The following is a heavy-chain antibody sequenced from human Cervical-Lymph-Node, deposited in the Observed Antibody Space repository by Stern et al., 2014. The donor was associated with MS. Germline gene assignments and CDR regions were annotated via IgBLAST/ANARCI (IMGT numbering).Heavy chain of an antibody. Sequence: QLVQSGGGPVQPGGSLRVSCAASGFTFSSYWMYWVRQASGKGLVWVAGIDSDGSITNYADSVKDRFTISRDNAKNTLYLQMNSLRAEDTAVYYCARGWEVLFSWGQGTLVTVSS. V-gene: IGHV3-74*01. CDR2: IDSDGSIT. J-gene: IGHJ4*02. D-gene: IGHD1-26*01. CDR1: GFTFSSYW. CDR3: ARGWEVLFS.